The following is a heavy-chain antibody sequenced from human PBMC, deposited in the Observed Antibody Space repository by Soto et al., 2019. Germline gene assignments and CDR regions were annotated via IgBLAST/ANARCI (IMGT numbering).Heavy chain of an antibody. Sequence: SVKVSCKASGFTFTSSAVQWVRQARGQRLEWIGWIVVGSGNTNYAQKFQERVTITRDMSTSTAYMELSSLRSEDTAVYYCAAPSGGGSYDDPPFDYWGQGTPVTVSS. CDR1: GFTFTSSA. D-gene: IGHD1-26*01. V-gene: IGHV1-58*01. CDR3: AAPSGGGSYDDPPFDY. J-gene: IGHJ4*02. CDR2: IVVGSGNT.